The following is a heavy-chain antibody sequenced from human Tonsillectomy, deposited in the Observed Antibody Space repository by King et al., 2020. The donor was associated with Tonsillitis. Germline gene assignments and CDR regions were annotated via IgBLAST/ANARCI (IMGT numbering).Heavy chain of an antibody. J-gene: IGHJ3*02. Sequence: QVQLVESGGGVVQPGKSLRLSCAASGFTFSTYDMHWVRQAPGKGLEWVAVISFDGSDKYYADSVKGRFTISRDISKNTLYLHMNSLRAEDTAVYYCAKVEYTYGPGAFDIWGQGTMVTVSS. CDR3: AKVEYTYGPGAFDI. D-gene: IGHD5-18*01. CDR2: ISFDGSDK. V-gene: IGHV3-30*18. CDR1: GFTFSTYD.